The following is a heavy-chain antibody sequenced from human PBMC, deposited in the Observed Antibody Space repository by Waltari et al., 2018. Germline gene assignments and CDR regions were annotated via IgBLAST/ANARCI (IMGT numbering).Heavy chain of an antibody. Sequence: QVQLVQSGAEVKKPGASVKLSCKTSEYTFTSSYIHWVRQAPGQGLEWMGKINPSGGSTSYAQKFQGRVTMTRDTSTSTVYMELSSLRSDDTAVYYCALDTGALWMDVWGQGTTVTVSS. J-gene: IGHJ6*02. CDR3: ALDTGALWMDV. D-gene: IGHD2-21*01. CDR2: INPSGGST. CDR1: EYTFTSSY. V-gene: IGHV1-46*01.